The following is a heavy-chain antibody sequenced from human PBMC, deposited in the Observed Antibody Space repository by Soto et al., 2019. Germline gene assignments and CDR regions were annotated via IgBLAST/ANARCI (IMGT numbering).Heavy chain of an antibody. CDR2: ISSNGDT. CDR1: GGSINSNF. CDR3: ARELWMAGFVYYFDF. J-gene: IGHJ4*02. V-gene: IGHV4-4*07. Sequence: SETLSLPCTLSGGSINSNFLTWIRQPPGKGLEWIGRISSNGDTNYNPSPRGRVSMSLDTSKHHSSLKLTSVSASDTAVYFSARELWMAGFVYYFDFWGQGTLVTVFS. D-gene: IGHD6-19*01.